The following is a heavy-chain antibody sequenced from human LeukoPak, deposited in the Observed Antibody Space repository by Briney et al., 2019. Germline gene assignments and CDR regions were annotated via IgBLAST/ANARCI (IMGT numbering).Heavy chain of an antibody. CDR1: GYTFTGYY. D-gene: IGHD3-10*01. V-gene: IGHV1-2*02. CDR2: INPNSGVT. CDR3: ARDGIYGSGSYYEISWFDP. Sequence: ASVKVSCEASGYTFTGYYMHWVRQAPGQGLEWMGWINPNSGVTHYAQKFQGRVTMTSVTSISTAYMELSRLRSDDTAVYYCARDGIYGSGSYYEISWFDPWGQGTLVTVSS. J-gene: IGHJ5*02.